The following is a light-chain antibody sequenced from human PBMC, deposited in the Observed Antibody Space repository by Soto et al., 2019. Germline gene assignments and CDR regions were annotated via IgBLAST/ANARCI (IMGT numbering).Light chain of an antibody. Sequence: DIQMTQSPSSLSASVGDRVTISCRASQRISNYLNWYQQKLGEAPKPLIYASSTLQSGVPLRFSGSGSGTDFTLTISSLQPEDFAVYYCQQSYSTPLTFGGGTKVDIK. CDR1: QRISNY. V-gene: IGKV1-39*01. CDR3: QQSYSTPLT. J-gene: IGKJ4*01. CDR2: ASS.